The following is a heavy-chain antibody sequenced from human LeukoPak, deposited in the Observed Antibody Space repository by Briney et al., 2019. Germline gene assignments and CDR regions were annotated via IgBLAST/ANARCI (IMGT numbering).Heavy chain of an antibody. J-gene: IGHJ5*02. Sequence: SETLSLTCTVSGGSISSYYWSWIRQPPGMGLEWIGYIYYSGSTNYNPSLKSRVTISVDTSKNQFSLKLSSVTAADTAVYYCARSRGAVWFDPWGQGTLVTVSS. CDR2: IYYSGST. CDR1: GGSISSYY. D-gene: IGHD3-10*01. V-gene: IGHV4-59*08. CDR3: ARSRGAVWFDP.